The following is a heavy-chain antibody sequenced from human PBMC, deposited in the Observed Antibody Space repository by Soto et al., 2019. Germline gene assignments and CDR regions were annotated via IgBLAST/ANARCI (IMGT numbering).Heavy chain of an antibody. Sequence: GGSLRLSCAVSGFTFDDNAMHWVRQAPEKGLEWVSGINWKSDIGYADSVKGRFTISRDNAENSLYLQMNSLRAEDTAVYYCVSWVSDHFDYWGQGTLVTVSS. D-gene: IGHD2-8*01. V-gene: IGHV3-9*01. CDR3: VSWVSDHFDY. CDR1: GFTFDDNA. CDR2: INWKSDI. J-gene: IGHJ4*02.